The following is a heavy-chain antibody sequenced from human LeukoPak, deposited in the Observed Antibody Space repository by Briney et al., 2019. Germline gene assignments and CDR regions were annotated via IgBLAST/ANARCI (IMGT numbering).Heavy chain of an antibody. V-gene: IGHV4-59*01. D-gene: IGHD6-13*01. J-gene: IGHJ2*01. Sequence: SETLSLTCTVPGGSISSYYWSWIRQPPGKGLEWIGYIYYSGSTNYNPSLTSRVTILVDTSKSQCSLKLSSVTAADTAVYYCARGVSIAAAVTDLWGRGTLVTVSS. CDR2: IYYSGST. CDR1: GGSISSYY. CDR3: ARGVSIAAAVTDL.